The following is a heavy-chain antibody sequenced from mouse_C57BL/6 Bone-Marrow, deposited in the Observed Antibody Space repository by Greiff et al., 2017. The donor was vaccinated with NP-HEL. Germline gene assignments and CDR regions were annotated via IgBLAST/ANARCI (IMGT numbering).Heavy chain of an antibody. CDR1: GYTFTDYY. J-gene: IGHJ4*01. D-gene: IGHD1-1*01. Sequence: EVQLQQSGPELVKPGASVKISCKASGYTFTDYYMNWVKQSHGKSLEWIGDINPNNGGTSYNQKFKGKATLTVDKSSSTAYMELRSLTSEDSADYYCARNFVLLLSYYYAMDYWGQGTSVTVSS. CDR3: ARNFVLLLSYYYAMDY. V-gene: IGHV1-26*01. CDR2: INPNNGGT.